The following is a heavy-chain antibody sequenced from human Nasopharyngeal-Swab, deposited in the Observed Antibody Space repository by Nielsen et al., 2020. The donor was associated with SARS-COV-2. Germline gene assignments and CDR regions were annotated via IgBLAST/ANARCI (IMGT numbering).Heavy chain of an antibody. V-gene: IGHV3-74*01. CDR3: ARWAYDAENAFDY. D-gene: IGHD3-22*01. CDR2: IRGDGSDP. Sequence: GESLKISCAGSGFIFSNYWMHWVRQAPGKGLVWVSRIRGDGSDPSYADSVKGRFTISRDNAENTVYLQMNSLRVEDMAVYYCARWAYDAENAFDYWGQGTLVTVSS. J-gene: IGHJ4*02. CDR1: GFIFSNYW.